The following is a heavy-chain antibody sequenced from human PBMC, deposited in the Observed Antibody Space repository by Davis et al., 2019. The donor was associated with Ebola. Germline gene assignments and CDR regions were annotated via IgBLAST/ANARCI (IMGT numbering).Heavy chain of an antibody. CDR3: ARGGVVVPAATVPGNDNY. D-gene: IGHD2-2*01. J-gene: IGHJ4*02. CDR2: INSDGSST. CDR1: GFTLSGYW. V-gene: IGHV3-74*01. Sequence: PGGSLRLSCAASGFTLSGYWMHWVRQAPGKGLVWVSRINSDGSSTSYADSVNGRFTISRDNDKNTLYLQMNSLRAEDTAVYYCARGGVVVPAATVPGNDNYWGQGTLVTVSS.